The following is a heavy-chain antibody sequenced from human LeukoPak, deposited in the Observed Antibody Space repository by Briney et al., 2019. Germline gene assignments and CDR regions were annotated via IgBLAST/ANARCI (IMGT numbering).Heavy chain of an antibody. J-gene: IGHJ3*01. Sequence: GASVKVSCKASGFTFTGYFMHWVRQAPGQGLEWMGWINCNSGDTASAQKFQGRVTMTRDTSISTAYMELSRLKSDDTAVYYCARLGHVILPNHAFDLWGQGTMVTVSS. CDR2: INCNSGDT. D-gene: IGHD1-26*01. CDR1: GFTFTGYF. CDR3: ARLGHVILPNHAFDL. V-gene: IGHV1-2*02.